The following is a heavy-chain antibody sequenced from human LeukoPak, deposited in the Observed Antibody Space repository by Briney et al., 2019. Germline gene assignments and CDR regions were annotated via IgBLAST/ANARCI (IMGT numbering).Heavy chain of an antibody. Sequence: PSETLSLTCTVSGGSISSINHHWGWVRQSPGKDLEWIGSIYNGRTTFSNPSLNSRVTISIVTSKNQFPLQLNSVTAADTAVYYCVRHDGRSGGTMGAFDSWGQGSLVTVSS. CDR1: GGSISSINHH. D-gene: IGHD4-23*01. J-gene: IGHJ5*01. V-gene: IGHV4-39*01. CDR3: VRHDGRSGGTMGAFDS. CDR2: IYNGRTT.